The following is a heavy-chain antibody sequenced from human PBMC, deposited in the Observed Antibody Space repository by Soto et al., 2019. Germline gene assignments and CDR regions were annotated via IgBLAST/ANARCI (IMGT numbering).Heavy chain of an antibody. CDR3: AAHSIAAAGGYYYYGMDV. CDR1: GFTFTSSA. CDR2: IVVGSGNT. Sequence: SVKVSCKASGFTFTSSAVQWVRQARGQRLEWIGWIVVGSGNTNYAQKLQERVTITRDMSTSTAYMELSSLRSEDTAVYYCAAHSIAAAGGYYYYGMDVWGQGTTVTVSS. D-gene: IGHD6-13*01. J-gene: IGHJ6*02. V-gene: IGHV1-58*01.